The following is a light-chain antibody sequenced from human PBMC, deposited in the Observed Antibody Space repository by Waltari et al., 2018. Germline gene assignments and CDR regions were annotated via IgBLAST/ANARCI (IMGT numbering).Light chain of an antibody. CDR3: NSRDSSSHHVI. CDR2: GKT. CDR1: SLSNTY. V-gene: IGLV3-19*01. J-gene: IGLJ2*01. Sequence: SSELTQDAAVSVALGQTVRITCPGYSLSNTYASWYQQKPGQAPVLVIYGKTNRPSGIPDRFSGSSSGNTASLTITGAQAEDEADYYCNSRDSSSHHVIFGGGTRLTVL.